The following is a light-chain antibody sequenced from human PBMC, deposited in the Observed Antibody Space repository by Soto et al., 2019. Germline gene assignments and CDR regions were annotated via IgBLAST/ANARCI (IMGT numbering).Light chain of an antibody. Sequence: DIVMTQSPDSLAVSLGERATINCKSSQSVLYSSNNKNYVAWYQQKPGQPPKLLIYWASTRQSGVPDRFSGSGSGTDFTLTTSSLQAEDVAVYYCQQYYSTPQTFGQGTKVEIK. J-gene: IGKJ1*01. CDR3: QQYYSTPQT. CDR2: WAS. CDR1: QSVLYSSNNKNY. V-gene: IGKV4-1*01.